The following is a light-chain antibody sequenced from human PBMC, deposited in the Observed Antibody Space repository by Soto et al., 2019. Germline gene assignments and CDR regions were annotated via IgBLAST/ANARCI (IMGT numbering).Light chain of an antibody. V-gene: IGKV3-20*01. CDR2: GAS. CDR3: QQYGRSPLMYT. J-gene: IGKJ2*01. CDR1: QSVNSNF. Sequence: EIVLTQSPGTLSLSPGERATLSCRASQSVNSNFLAWYQQKPGQAPRLLIYGASTRAAGVPDRFSGSGSGXXXTLTITRLEPEDFAMYYCQQYGRSPLMYTFGQGTKLGVK.